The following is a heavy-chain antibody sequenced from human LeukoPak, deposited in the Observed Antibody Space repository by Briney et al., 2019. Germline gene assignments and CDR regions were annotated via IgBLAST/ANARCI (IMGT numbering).Heavy chain of an antibody. CDR1: GYTFTSYD. CDR2: MSPNSGNT. V-gene: IGHV1-8*01. Sequence: ASVKVSCKASGYTFTSYDINWMRQATGQGLEWMGWMSPNSGNTGYAQKFQGRVTMTRNTSISTAYMELSSLRSEDTAVYYCARKDQLLWFGELLDYWGQGTLVTVSS. CDR3: ARKDQLLWFGELLDY. D-gene: IGHD3-10*01. J-gene: IGHJ4*02.